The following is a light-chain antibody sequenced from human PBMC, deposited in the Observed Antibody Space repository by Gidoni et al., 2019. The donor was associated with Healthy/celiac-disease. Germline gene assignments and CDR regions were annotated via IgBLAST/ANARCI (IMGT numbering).Light chain of an antibody. V-gene: IGKV1-39*01. CDR2: AAS. Sequence: DIQMTQSPSSLSASVGDRVTITCRASQSISSYLNWYQQTPGKAPKLLIYAASSLQSGVPSRFSGSGSGTDFTLTISSLQPEDFSTYYGQQSYSTPTFGQGTKVEIK. CDR1: QSISSY. CDR3: QQSYSTPT. J-gene: IGKJ1*01.